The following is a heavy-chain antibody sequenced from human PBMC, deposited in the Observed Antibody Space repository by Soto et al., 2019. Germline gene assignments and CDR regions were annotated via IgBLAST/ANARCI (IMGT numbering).Heavy chain of an antibody. J-gene: IGHJ4*02. CDR3: LSHEQWVELNVY. CDR2: IYHTGEA. D-gene: IGHD1-7*01. CDR1: GGSISSSNYY. Sequence: QLQLQESGPGLVKPSETLSLTCSVSGGSISSSNYYWAWIRQPPGKGLEWIGGIYHTGEAYYNPALTPRVTLSIETSTNQFSLILNSVTAADPALYYCLSHEQWVELNVYWGRGALVTVSS. V-gene: IGHV4-39*01.